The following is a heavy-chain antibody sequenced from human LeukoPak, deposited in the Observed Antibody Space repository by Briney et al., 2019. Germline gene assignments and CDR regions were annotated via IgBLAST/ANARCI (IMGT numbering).Heavy chain of an antibody. V-gene: IGHV1-18*01. D-gene: IGHD3-16*01. CDR2: ISAYNGNT. Sequence: ASVKVSCKASGYTFTSYGISWVRQAPGQGLEWMRWISAYNGNTNYAQKLQGRVTMTTDTSTSTAYMELRSLRSDDTAVYYCASTVGITFGGRYGMDAWGQGTTVTVSS. CDR3: ASTVGITFGGRYGMDA. J-gene: IGHJ6*02. CDR1: GYTFTSYG.